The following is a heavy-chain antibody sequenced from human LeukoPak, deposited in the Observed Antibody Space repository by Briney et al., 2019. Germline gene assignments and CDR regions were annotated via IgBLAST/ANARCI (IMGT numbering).Heavy chain of an antibody. Sequence: ASVKVSCKASGYTFTSYGISWVRQAPGQGLEWMGWINPYSGGTNYAQKFQGRVTMTRDTSSSTAYMELSRLRSDDTAVYYCARPAYYDFWSGYAYWGQGTLVTVSS. CDR1: GYTFTSYG. V-gene: IGHV1-2*02. D-gene: IGHD3-3*01. J-gene: IGHJ4*02. CDR2: INPYSGGT. CDR3: ARPAYYDFWSGYAY.